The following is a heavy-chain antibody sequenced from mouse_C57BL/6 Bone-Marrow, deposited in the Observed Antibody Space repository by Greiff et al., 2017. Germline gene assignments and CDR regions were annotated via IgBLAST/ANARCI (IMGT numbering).Heavy chain of an antibody. CDR1: CYTFTRYW. J-gene: IGHJ1*03. CDR2: IDPNSGGT. V-gene: IGHV1-72*01. CDR3: AHGNYFYWYFAV. Sequence: VQLQQPGAELVKPGASVKLSCKASCYTFTRYWMHWVKQRPGRCLEWIGRIDPNSGGTKYNEKFKSKATLTVDKPSSTAYMQLSSLTSEDSAVYYCAHGNYFYWYFAVWGTGTTVTVSS. D-gene: IGHD2-1*01.